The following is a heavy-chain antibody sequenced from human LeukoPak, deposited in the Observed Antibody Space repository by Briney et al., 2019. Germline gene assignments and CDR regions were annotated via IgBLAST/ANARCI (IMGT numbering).Heavy chain of an antibody. Sequence: SETLSLTCTVSGGSISSDSYYWGWIRQPPGRGLEWIGSIYYSGNTYYHPSLKSRLTISADTSKNPFSLRLSSVTAADTAVYSCARRRAGNGFDPWGQGTLVIVSS. J-gene: IGHJ5*02. CDR1: GGSISSDSYY. CDR3: ARRRAGNGFDP. CDR2: IYYSGNT. V-gene: IGHV4-39*01.